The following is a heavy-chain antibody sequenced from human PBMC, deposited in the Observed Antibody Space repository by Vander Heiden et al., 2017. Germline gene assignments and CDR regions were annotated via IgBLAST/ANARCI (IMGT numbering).Heavy chain of an antibody. CDR1: GFTFDDYA. Sequence: EVQLVESGGGLVQPGRSLRLSCAASGFTFDDYAMHWVRQAPGKGMEWVSGISWDRGSIGYADSVKGRFTISRDNAKNSLYLQRNSLRAEDTALYYCAKVPTPYCGGDCSNDAFDIWGQGTMVTVSS. CDR3: AKVPTPYCGGDCSNDAFDI. V-gene: IGHV3-9*01. J-gene: IGHJ3*02. D-gene: IGHD2-21*02. CDR2: ISWDRGSI.